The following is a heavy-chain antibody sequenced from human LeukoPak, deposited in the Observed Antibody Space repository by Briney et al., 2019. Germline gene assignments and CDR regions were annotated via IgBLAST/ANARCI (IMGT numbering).Heavy chain of an antibody. CDR1: GYSFTSYW. Sequence: GESLKISCKGSGYSFTSYWIGWVRQMPGKGLEWMGIIYPGDSDTRYSLSFQGQVTISADKSISTAYLQWSSLKASDTAMYYCASHRNGDLNPYDAFDIWGQGTMVTVSS. V-gene: IGHV5-51*01. J-gene: IGHJ3*02. D-gene: IGHD4-17*01. CDR3: ASHRNGDLNPYDAFDI. CDR2: IYPGDSDT.